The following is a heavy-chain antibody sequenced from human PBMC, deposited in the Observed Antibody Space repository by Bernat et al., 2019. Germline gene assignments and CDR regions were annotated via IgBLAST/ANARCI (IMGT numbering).Heavy chain of an antibody. CDR3: ARRPSSSSWYFNWYFDL. V-gene: IGHV5-51*01. J-gene: IGHJ2*01. Sequence: EVQLVQSGAEVKKPGESLKISCKGSGYSFTSYWIGWVRQMPGKGLERMGIIYPGDSDTRYSPSFQGQVTISADKSISTAYLQWSSLKASDTAMYYCARRPSSSSWYFNWYFDLWGRGTLVTVSS. CDR2: IYPGDSDT. D-gene: IGHD6-13*01. CDR1: GYSFTSYW.